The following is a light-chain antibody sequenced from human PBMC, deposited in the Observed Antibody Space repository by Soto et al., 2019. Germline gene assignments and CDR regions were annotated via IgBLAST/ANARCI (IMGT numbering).Light chain of an antibody. CDR1: QDIRKY. Sequence: DIQMTQSPSSLSASLRDRVTITCQASQDIRKYLSWYQQKPGRAPKLLIYGASNLETGVPSRFSGSGYGTDFTFTISSLQPEDIATYYCQHYDNLPPFTFGPGTKVAIK. CDR2: GAS. V-gene: IGKV1-33*01. CDR3: QHYDNLPPFT. J-gene: IGKJ3*01.